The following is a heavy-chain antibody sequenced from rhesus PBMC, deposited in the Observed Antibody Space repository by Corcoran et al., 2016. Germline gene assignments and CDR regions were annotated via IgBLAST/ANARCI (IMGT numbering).Heavy chain of an antibody. D-gene: IGHD3-28*01. CDR2: IYCSGSST. CDR1: GGSISSSY. V-gene: IGHV4-169*02. Sequence: QLQLQESGPGRVKPSETLSVTRAVSGGSISSSYWSWIRQAPGKGPEWIGYIYCSGSSTNYNPSLKSQVTLSVDTSKNQLSLKLSSVTAADTAVYSCASERYDSGYYGYFEFWGQGALVTVSS. CDR3: ASERYDSGYYGYFEF. J-gene: IGHJ1*01.